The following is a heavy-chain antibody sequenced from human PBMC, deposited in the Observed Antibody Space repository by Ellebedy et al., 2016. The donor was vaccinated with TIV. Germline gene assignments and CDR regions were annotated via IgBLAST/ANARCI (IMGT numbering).Heavy chain of an antibody. CDR2: ISYDGNNQ. J-gene: IGHJ6*02. CDR1: GFTFSNYG. V-gene: IGHV3-30*03. CDR3: ARGGQHCIGDCPYGMDV. D-gene: IGHD2-21*02. Sequence: GESLKISCAASGFTFSNYGMQWVRQAPGKGLEWVATISYDGNNQYYADSVKGRFTVTRDNSKNTLYLQMNNVRPEDTALYYCARGGQHCIGDCPYGMDVWGQGTAVTVSS.